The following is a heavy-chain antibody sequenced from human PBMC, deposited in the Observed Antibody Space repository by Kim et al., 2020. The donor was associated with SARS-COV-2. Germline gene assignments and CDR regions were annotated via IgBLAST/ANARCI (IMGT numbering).Heavy chain of an antibody. J-gene: IGHJ5*02. V-gene: IGHV1-69*13. D-gene: IGHD3-22*01. CDR2: IIPIFGTA. CDR1: GGTFSSYA. Sequence: SVKVSCKASGGTFSSYAISWVRQVPGQGLEWMGGIIPIFGTANYAQKFQGRVTITADESTSTAYMELSSLRSEDTAVYYCAREPDYYYDSSGLDWFDPWGQGTLVTVSS. CDR3: AREPDYYYDSSGLDWFDP.